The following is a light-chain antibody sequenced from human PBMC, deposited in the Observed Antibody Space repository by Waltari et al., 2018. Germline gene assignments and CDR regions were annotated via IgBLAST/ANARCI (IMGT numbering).Light chain of an antibody. CDR2: KAY. J-gene: IGKJ1*01. CDR3: QQYNGTSRT. V-gene: IGKV1-5*03. CDR1: QSLYNW. Sequence: QMTDSPSTFSASVRARVPISCRASQSLYNWLAWYQQEPGKAPKLLIYKAYTVENGVPSRFSGSGSGTEFTLTISSLQPDDVATYYCQQYNGTSRTFGQGTKVEIK.